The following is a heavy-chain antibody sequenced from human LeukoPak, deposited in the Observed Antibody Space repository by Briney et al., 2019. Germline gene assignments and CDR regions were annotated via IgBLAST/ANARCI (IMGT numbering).Heavy chain of an antibody. CDR1: GFTFDDYS. V-gene: IGHV3-9*01. Sequence: GGSPRLPCATSGFTFDDYSMHWVRQAPGKGLEWVSGISWNSGSIGYADSVKGRFTISRDNAKNSLYLQMNSLRAEDTALYYCAKDIGGAQAIDAFDIWGQGTMVTVSS. CDR3: AKDIGGAQAIDAFDI. D-gene: IGHD4-17*01. J-gene: IGHJ3*02. CDR2: ISWNSGSI.